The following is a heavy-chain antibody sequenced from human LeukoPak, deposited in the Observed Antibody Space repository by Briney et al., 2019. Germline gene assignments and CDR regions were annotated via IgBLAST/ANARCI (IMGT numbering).Heavy chain of an antibody. D-gene: IGHD3-3*01. CDR3: AKDRAPLDGIHDLLDEYFQH. CDR2: IIPIFGTA. V-gene: IGHV1-69*05. CDR1: GGTFSSYA. Sequence: SVKVSCKASGGTFSSYAISWVRQAPGQGLEWMGGIIPIFGTANYAQKFQGRVTITTDESTSTAYMELSSLRSEDTAVYYCAKDRAPLDGIHDLLDEYFQHWGQGTLVTVSS. J-gene: IGHJ1*01.